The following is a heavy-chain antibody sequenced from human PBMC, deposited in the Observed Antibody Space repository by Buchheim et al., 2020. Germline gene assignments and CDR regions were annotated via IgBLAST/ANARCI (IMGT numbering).Heavy chain of an antibody. V-gene: IGHV3-7*01. Sequence: EVQLVESGEGLVQPGGSLRLSCAASGFTFSDFWMNWVRQAPGKGLEWVASINQRGTEKYYVDSVKGRFTVSRDNGKNSLYLQMNNLRAEDTAVYYCARDGVAEGLYFDYWGQGTL. CDR3: ARDGVAEGLYFDY. J-gene: IGHJ4*02. CDR1: GFTFSDFW. D-gene: IGHD2-15*01. CDR2: INQRGTEK.